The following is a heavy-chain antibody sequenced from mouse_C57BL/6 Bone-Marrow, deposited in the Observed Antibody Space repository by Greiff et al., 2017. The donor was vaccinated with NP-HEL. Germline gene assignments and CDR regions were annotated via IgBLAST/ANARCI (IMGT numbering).Heavy chain of an antibody. CDR1: GYSITSGYY. D-gene: IGHD2-3*01. CDR2: ISYDGSN. J-gene: IGHJ4*01. CDR3: AREGLLPYYYAMDY. Sequence: VQLKESGPGLVKPSQSLSLTCSVTGYSITSGYYWNWIRQFPGNKLEWVGYISYDGSNNYNPSLKNRISITRDTSKNQFFLKLNSVTTEDTATYYCAREGLLPYYYAMDYWGQGTSVTVSS. V-gene: IGHV3-6*01.